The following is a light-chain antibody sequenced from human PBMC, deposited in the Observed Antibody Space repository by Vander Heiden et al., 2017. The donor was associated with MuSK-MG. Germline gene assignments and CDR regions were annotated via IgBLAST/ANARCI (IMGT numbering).Light chain of an antibody. CDR3: QQDYGSST. Sequence: DIVLTQSPDSLAVSLGERATIHCKSSQNVLYSVNNKNSLAWYQQKPGQPPKLLIYWASTREYGVPDRFSGSGSGTDFTLTSNSLQAEDVAVYYWQQDYGSSTFGQGTKMEIK. CDR2: WAS. CDR1: QNVLYSVNNKNS. J-gene: IGKJ2*02. V-gene: IGKV4-1*01.